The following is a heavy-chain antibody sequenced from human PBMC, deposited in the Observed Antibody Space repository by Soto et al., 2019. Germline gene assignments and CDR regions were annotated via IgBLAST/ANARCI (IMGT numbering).Heavy chain of an antibody. CDR3: ARDRRGSGWYPYFDY. J-gene: IGHJ4*02. CDR2: IYYTGTT. CDR1: GGSISSYY. D-gene: IGHD6-19*01. Sequence: SETLSLTCTVSGGSISSYYWSWIRQSPGKGLEWIGYIYYTGTTKYNPSLKSRVTISVDTSKNQFSLKLSSVTAADTAVYYCARDRRGSGWYPYFDYWGQGTLVTVSS. V-gene: IGHV4-59*01.